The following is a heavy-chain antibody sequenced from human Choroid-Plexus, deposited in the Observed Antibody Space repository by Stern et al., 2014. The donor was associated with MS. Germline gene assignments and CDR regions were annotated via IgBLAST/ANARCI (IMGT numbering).Heavy chain of an antibody. CDR1: GFTFGSCA. V-gene: IGHV3-30*18. CDR2: VSDDGSNK. CDR3: AKDRQYLTYFFDH. D-gene: IGHD2/OR15-2a*01. Sequence: VQLEESGGGVVQPGGPLRLSCVASGFTFGSCAMPWVRQAPGKGLEWVAGVSDDGSNKYYADSVKGRFTISRDNSQNTLYMQMSSLRPEDTAVYYCAKDRQYLTYFFDHWGQGSLVTVSS. J-gene: IGHJ5*02.